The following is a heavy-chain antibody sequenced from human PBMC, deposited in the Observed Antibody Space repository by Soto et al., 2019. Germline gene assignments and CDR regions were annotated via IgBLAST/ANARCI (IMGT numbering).Heavy chain of an antibody. CDR2: IIPILGIA. D-gene: IGHD2-15*01. V-gene: IGHV1-69*04. CDR3: ARDRSPGPYCSGGSCYSPYFDY. CDR1: GGTFSSYT. Sequence: SVKVSCKASGGTFSSYTISWVRQAPGQGLEWMGRIIPILGIANYAQKFQGRVTITADKSTSTAYMELSSLRSEDAAVYYCARDRSPGPYCSGGSCYSPYFDYWGQGTLVTVSS. J-gene: IGHJ4*02.